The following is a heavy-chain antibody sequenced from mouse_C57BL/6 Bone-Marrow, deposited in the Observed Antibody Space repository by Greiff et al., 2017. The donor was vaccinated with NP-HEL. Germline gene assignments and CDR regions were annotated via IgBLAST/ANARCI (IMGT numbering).Heavy chain of an antibody. V-gene: IGHV1-22*01. D-gene: IGHD2-1*01. CDR1: GYTFTDYN. J-gene: IGHJ2*01. Sequence: VQLQQSGPELVKPGASVKMSCKASGYTFTDYNMHWVKQSHGKSLEWIGYINPNNGGTSYNQKFKGKATLTVNKSSSTAYMELRSLTSEDSAVYYCARSGPCYYGNYNYWGQGTTLTVSS. CDR2: INPNNGGT. CDR3: ARSGPCYYGNYNY.